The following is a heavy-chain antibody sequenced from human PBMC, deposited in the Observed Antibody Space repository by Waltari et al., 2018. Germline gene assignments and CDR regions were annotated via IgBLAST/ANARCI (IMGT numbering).Heavy chain of an antibody. CDR3: ATYIGASVGTAAFDV. D-gene: IGHD5-12*01. Sequence: QLQLQESGPRLVRPSETLSLICRVSGVSITSNRHYWAWIRQSPGQGLEWSGTVSYSGPTYISLSLKSRVSVSRDTSKNQVSLILGSVTAADMAVYYCATYIGASVGTAAFDVWGQGTMVTGSS. J-gene: IGHJ3*01. CDR2: VSYSGPT. CDR1: GVSITSNRHY. V-gene: IGHV4-39*01.